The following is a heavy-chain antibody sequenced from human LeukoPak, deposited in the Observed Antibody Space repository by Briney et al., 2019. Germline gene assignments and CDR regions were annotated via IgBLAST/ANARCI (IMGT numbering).Heavy chain of an antibody. J-gene: IGHJ4*02. Sequence: GASVKASCKISGYTLTEFSMNWVRQAPGKGLEWMGGFDPEDGETIYSQRFHGRVIMTEDKSTDTAYMDLSSLTSEDSAVYYCAAVEREYFDTSGYFDYWGQGTLVTVSS. CDR1: GYTLTEFS. CDR3: AAVEREYFDTSGYFDY. D-gene: IGHD3-22*01. CDR2: FDPEDGET. V-gene: IGHV1-24*01.